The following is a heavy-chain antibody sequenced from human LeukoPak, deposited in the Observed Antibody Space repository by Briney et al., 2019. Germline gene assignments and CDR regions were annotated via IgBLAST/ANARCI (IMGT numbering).Heavy chain of an antibody. CDR2: IYHSGST. D-gene: IGHD6-13*01. V-gene: IGHV4-39*07. Sequence: SQTLSLTCTVSGGSISSGSYCWGWIRQPPGKGLEWIGSIYHSGSTYYNPSLKSRVTISVDTSKNQFSLKLSSVTAADTAVYYCARRQQLVDWFDPWGQGTLVTVSS. J-gene: IGHJ5*02. CDR1: GGSISSGSYC. CDR3: ARRQQLVDWFDP.